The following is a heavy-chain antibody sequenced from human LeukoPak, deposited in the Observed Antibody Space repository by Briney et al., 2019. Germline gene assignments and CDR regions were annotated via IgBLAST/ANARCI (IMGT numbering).Heavy chain of an antibody. CDR2: IRNYGGST. CDR1: GFTFSSYD. V-gene: IGHV3-23*01. CDR3: AKDLPDYGDYIEGY. Sequence: QPGGSLRLSCAASGFTFSSYDMSWVRQAPGKGLEWVSGIRNYGGSTYYADSVKGRFTFSRDNSKKMVYLQMNSLRVEDTAVYYCAKDLPDYGDYIEGYWGQGTLVTVSS. J-gene: IGHJ4*02. D-gene: IGHD4-17*01.